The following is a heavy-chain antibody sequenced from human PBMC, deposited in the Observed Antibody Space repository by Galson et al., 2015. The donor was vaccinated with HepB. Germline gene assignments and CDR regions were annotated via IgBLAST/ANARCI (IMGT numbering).Heavy chain of an antibody. CDR2: SIGIGSRT. V-gene: IGHV1-69*08. D-gene: IGHD3-10*01. CDR3: ATVRLPGRFDKNWFDP. J-gene: IGHJ5*02. Sequence: SVKVSCKAPGGSNNSNIWSCVRQAPRQGLECMRRSIGIGSRTTYAPEFQGRVTIPADTSTNTAYMELSSLRSEDTAVYFCATVRLPGRFDKNWFDPWGQGTLVTVSS. CDR1: GGSNNSNI.